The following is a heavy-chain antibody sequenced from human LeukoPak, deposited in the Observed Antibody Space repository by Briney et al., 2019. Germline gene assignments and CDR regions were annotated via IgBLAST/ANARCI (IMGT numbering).Heavy chain of an antibody. J-gene: IGHJ6*01. CDR2: ISYDGSNK. D-gene: IGHD6-6*01. CDR1: GFTFSSYA. CDR3: ARAQRSGSSNYYYGMDV. Sequence: GSSLRLSCAASGFTFSSYAMHWVRQAPGKGLEWVAVISYDGSNKYYADSVKGRFTISRDNSKNTLYLQMNSLRAEDTAVYYCARAQRSGSSNYYYGMDVWGQGGTVTDCS. V-gene: IGHV3-30-3*01.